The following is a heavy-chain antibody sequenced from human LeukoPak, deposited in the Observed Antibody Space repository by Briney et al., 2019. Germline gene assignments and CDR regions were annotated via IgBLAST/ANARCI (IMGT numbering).Heavy chain of an antibody. D-gene: IGHD5-18*01. CDR1: GFTVSSNY. CDR3: ASPSVDTAMVSWDY. V-gene: IGHV3-53*01. Sequence: GGSLRLSCAASGFTVSSNYMSWVRQAPGKGLEWVSVIYIGGTTYYADSVKGRFTISRDNSKNTLYLQMNSLRAEDTAVYYCASPSVDTAMVSWDYWGQGTLVTVSS. J-gene: IGHJ4*02. CDR2: IYIGGTT.